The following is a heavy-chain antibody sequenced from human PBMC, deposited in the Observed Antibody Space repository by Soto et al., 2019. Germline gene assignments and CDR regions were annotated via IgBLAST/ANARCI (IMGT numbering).Heavy chain of an antibody. Sequence: GGSLRLSCAGSGFTFSSYWMHWVRQAPGKGLVWVSRINSDGSTTNYADSVKGRFTVSRDNAKNTLFLQVSSLRVDDTAVYYCAMQDYFLYYAMDVWGQGTTVTVSS. CDR2: INSDGSTT. CDR1: GFTFSSYW. CDR3: AMQDYFLYYAMDV. V-gene: IGHV3-74*01. J-gene: IGHJ6*02.